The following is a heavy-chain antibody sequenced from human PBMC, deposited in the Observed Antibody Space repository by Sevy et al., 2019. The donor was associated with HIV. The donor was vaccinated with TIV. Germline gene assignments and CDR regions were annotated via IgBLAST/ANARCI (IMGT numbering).Heavy chain of an antibody. J-gene: IGHJ1*01. CDR2: IQYDGSNK. Sequence: GGSLRLSCAASGFSFSSYGMHWVRQAPGKGLEWMSYIQYDGSNKDYADSVKGRFTISRDNSKNTLYLQMNSLRVEDTAVFYRVKEGGGEAGEHWGQGTLVTVSS. CDR3: VKEGGGEAGEH. D-gene: IGHD2-21*01. V-gene: IGHV3-30*02. CDR1: GFSFSSYG.